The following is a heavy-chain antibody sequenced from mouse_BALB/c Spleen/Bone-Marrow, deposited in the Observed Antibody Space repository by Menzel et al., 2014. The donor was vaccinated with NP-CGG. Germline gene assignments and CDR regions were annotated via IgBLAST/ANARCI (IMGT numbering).Heavy chain of an antibody. J-gene: IGHJ2*01. Sequence: EVQLVESGPSLVKPSQTLSLTCSVSGDSITSGYWNWIRKFPENKLEYMGYISYSGSTYYNPSLKSRISITRDTSKNHYYLQLNSVTAEDSATYYCATYDGYYFDYWGQGTTLTVSS. CDR1: GDSITSGY. CDR3: ATYDGYYFDY. CDR2: ISYSGST. V-gene: IGHV3-8*02. D-gene: IGHD1-2*01.